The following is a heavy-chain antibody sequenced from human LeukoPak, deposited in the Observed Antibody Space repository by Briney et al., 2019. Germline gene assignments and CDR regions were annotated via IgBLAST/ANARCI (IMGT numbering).Heavy chain of an antibody. CDR2: IIPIFGIA. CDR1: GGTFSIYA. V-gene: IGHV1-69*04. J-gene: IGHJ6*02. CDR3: ARDSRVVVVPAAMKYYYYGMDV. D-gene: IGHD2-2*01. Sequence: SVKVSCKASGGTFSIYAISWVRQSPGQGLEWMGRIIPIFGIANYAQKFQGRVTITADKSTSTAYMELSSLRSEDTAVYYCARDSRVVVVPAAMKYYYYGMDVWGQGTTVTVSS.